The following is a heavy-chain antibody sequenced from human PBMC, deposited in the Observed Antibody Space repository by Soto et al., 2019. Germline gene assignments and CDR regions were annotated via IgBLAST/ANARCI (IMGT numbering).Heavy chain of an antibody. CDR3: PRDLDSGGNTERFDY. Sequence: EASVKVSCKASGGTFSSYAISWVRQAPGQGLEWMGGIIPIFGTANYAQKFQGRVTITADESTSTAYMELSSLRSEETAVYYCPRDLDSGGNTERFDYWGQGTLVTVSS. J-gene: IGHJ4*02. V-gene: IGHV1-69*13. CDR2: IIPIFGTA. CDR1: GGTFSSYA. D-gene: IGHD4-17*01.